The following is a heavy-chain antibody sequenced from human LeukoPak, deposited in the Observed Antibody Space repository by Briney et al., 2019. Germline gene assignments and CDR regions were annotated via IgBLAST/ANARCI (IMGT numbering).Heavy chain of an antibody. Sequence: GGSLRLSCAASGFTFRTFAMSWVRQAPGKGLECVSVISAGGGNTYYADSVKGRFTISRDNSKNTLYLQMNSLRADDTAVYYCAKDAVSYSYGYAQDHWGQGTLVTVSS. CDR2: ISAGGGNT. D-gene: IGHD5-18*01. CDR1: GFTFRTFA. J-gene: IGHJ4*02. V-gene: IGHV3-23*01. CDR3: AKDAVSYSYGYAQDH.